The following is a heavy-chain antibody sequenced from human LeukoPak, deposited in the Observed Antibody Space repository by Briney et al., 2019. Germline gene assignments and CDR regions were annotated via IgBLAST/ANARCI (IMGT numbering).Heavy chain of an antibody. CDR1: GGTFSSYA. V-gene: IGHV1-69*04. CDR2: IIPILGIA. Sequence: SVKASCKASGGTFSSYAISWVRQAPGQGLEWMGRIIPILGIANYAQKFQGRVTITADKSTSTAYMELSSLRSEDTAVYYCARDLPATIAGGGDYWGQGTLVTVSS. D-gene: IGHD5-12*01. J-gene: IGHJ4*02. CDR3: ARDLPATIAGGGDY.